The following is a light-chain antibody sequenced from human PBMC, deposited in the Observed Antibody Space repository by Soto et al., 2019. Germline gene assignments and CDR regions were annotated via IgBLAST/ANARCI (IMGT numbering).Light chain of an antibody. CDR2: GSS. Sequence: EIVMTQSPATLSVSPVERVTLSCRASQSVNYNLAWYQQKPGQAPRLLIYGSSTRATGIPARFSGSGSGTEFTLTISSLQSEDFAVYYCQQYNKWPPFTCGPGTKVDIK. CDR3: QQYNKWPPFT. CDR1: QSVNYN. J-gene: IGKJ3*01. V-gene: IGKV3-15*01.